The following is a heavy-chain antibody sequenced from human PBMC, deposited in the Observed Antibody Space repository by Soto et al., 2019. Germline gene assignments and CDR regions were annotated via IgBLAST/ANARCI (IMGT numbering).Heavy chain of an antibody. CDR3: ARDKRAYSRSLGYYYYGMDV. CDR2: IWYDGSNK. Sequence: PGGSLRLSCAASGFTFSSYGMHWVRQAPGKGLEWVAVIWYDGSNKYYADSVKGRFTISRDNSKNTLYLQMKSLRAEDTAVYYCARDKRAYSRSLGYYYYGMDVWGQGPTVTVSS. V-gene: IGHV3-33*01. J-gene: IGHJ6*02. D-gene: IGHD6-13*01. CDR1: GFTFSSYG.